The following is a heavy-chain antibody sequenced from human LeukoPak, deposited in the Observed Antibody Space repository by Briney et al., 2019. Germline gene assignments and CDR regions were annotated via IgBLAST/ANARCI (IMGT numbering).Heavy chain of an antibody. Sequence: GGSLRLSCSASGFTFSAYFMHWVRQAPGKGLEYVSSISSNEYDTYYADSVKGRFTISRDNSKNTLFLQMSSLRAEDTAVYYCVKDLNGTWSFDYWGQGTLVTISS. D-gene: IGHD2-8*01. V-gene: IGHV3-64D*06. CDR2: ISSNEYDT. J-gene: IGHJ4*02. CDR1: GFTFSAYF. CDR3: VKDLNGTWSFDY.